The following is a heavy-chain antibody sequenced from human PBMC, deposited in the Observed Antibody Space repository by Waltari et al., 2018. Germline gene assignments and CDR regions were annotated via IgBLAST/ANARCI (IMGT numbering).Heavy chain of an antibody. CDR3: ARHTAVPYTRGFDY. D-gene: IGHD3-16*01. CDR1: GASVNSDNW. J-gene: IGHJ4*02. Sequence: QLQLQESGPGLVKPSETLSLTCAVSGASVNSDNWWSWVRQSPGAGLEWIGEISRAGRTNYDPSLQSRVTISIDTSRNHLSLKVTSVTAADTAFYYCARHTAVPYTRGFDYWGQGLLVIVSS. V-gene: IGHV4-4*02. CDR2: ISRAGRT.